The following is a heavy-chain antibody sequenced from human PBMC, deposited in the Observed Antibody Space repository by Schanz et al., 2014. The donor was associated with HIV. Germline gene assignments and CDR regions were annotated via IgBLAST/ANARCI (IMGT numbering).Heavy chain of an antibody. CDR3: ARDFEDGYNYFDY. J-gene: IGHJ4*02. D-gene: IGHD5-12*01. CDR1: GGSFIDHA. Sequence: QVHLEQSGAEVRKPGSSMKVSCKTSGGSFIDHAISWVRQAPGQGLEWMGWINPKSGDTSYAQKFQGRVTMTRDTSISTAYMSLSRLRSDDTAVYFCARDFEDGYNYFDYWGQGTLVTVSS. CDR2: INPKSGDT. V-gene: IGHV1-2*02.